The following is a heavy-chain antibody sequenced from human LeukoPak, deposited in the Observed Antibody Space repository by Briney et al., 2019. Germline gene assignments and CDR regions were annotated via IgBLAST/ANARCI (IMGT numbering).Heavy chain of an antibody. D-gene: IGHD5-18*01. V-gene: IGHV3-48*03. J-gene: IGHJ4*02. CDR1: GLTFTNYD. CDR3: AKGDGYSSPWYFDL. Sequence: GGSLRLSCAASGLTFTNYDMNWVREAPGKGLEWVSYISNSGTTVYHADSVKGRFTISRDNAKNSVSLQLDSLRAEDTAIYYCAKGDGYSSPWYFDLSGQGTLVTVSS. CDR2: ISNSGTTV.